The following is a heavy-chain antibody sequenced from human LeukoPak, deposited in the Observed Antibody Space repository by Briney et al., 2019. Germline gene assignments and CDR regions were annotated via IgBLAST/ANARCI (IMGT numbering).Heavy chain of an antibody. CDR3: ARDSRSYSYYYMGV. CDR1: EFTFSDYS. V-gene: IGHV3-48*04. J-gene: IGHJ6*03. CDR2: ISGRSTSI. Sequence: GGSLRLSCAASEFTFSDYSMNWVRQAPGKGLEWVSYISGRSTSIYYADSVKGRFTISRDNAKNSLYLQMNSLEAEDTAVYYCARDSRSYSYYYMGVWGKGTTVTVSS. D-gene: IGHD1-14*01.